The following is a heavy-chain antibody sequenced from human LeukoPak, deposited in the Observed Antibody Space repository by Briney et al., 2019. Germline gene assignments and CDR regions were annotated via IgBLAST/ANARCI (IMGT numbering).Heavy chain of an antibody. CDR2: IYYSGST. D-gene: IGHD6-6*01. CDR3: ARMITSIAARPVGD. V-gene: IGHV4-39*07. CDR1: GGSISSSSYY. J-gene: IGHJ4*02. Sequence: SETLSLTCTVSGGSISSSSYYWGWIRQPPGKGLEWIGSIYYSGSTYYNPSLKSRVTISVDTSKNQFSLKLSSVTAADTAVYYCARMITSIAARPVGDWGQGTLVTVSS.